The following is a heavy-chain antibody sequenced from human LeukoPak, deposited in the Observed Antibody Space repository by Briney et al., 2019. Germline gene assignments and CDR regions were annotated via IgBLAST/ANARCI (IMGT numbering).Heavy chain of an antibody. CDR3: ASEAYSSSWYGYFQH. J-gene: IGHJ1*01. CDR2: IIPIFGTA. Sequence: SSVKVSCKASGGTFSSYAISWVRQAPGQGLEWMGRIIPIFGTANYAQKFQGRVTITTDESTSTAYMELSSLRSEDTAVYYCASEAYSSSWYGYFQHWGQGTLVTVSS. D-gene: IGHD6-13*01. V-gene: IGHV1-69*05. CDR1: GGTFSSYA.